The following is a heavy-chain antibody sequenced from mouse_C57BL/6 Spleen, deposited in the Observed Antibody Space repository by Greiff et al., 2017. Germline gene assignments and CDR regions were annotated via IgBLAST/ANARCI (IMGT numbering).Heavy chain of an antibody. CDR2: INPNYGTT. CDR1: GYSFTDYN. CDR3: AKWGYYYDWFAY. Sequence: VQLKQSGPELVKPGASVKISCKASGYSFTDYNMNWVKQSNGKSLEWNGVINPNYGTTSYNQQFKGKATLTVDQTSSTAYMQLNSLTSEYSSVYYYAKWGYYYDWFAYWGQGTLVTVSA. J-gene: IGHJ3*01. D-gene: IGHD2-4*01. V-gene: IGHV1-39*01.